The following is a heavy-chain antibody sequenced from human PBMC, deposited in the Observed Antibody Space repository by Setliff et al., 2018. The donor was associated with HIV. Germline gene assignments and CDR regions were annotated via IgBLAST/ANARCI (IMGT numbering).Heavy chain of an antibody. D-gene: IGHD1-7*01. CDR3: ARVTGTTVFHY. CDR1: GFIFSDFY. Sequence: PGGSLRLSCTASGFIFSDFYMSWIRQAPGKGLEWISDIMSSGTYTNYADSVRGRFTISRDNARNSLYLQMSSLRAEDTAVYYCARVTGTTVFHYWGQGTLVTVSS. CDR2: IMSSGTYT. J-gene: IGHJ4*02. V-gene: IGHV3-11*06.